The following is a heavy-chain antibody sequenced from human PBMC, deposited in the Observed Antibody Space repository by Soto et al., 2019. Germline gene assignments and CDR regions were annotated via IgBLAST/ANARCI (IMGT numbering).Heavy chain of an antibody. CDR2: ISYDGSNK. V-gene: IGHV3-30*14. Sequence: GGSLRLSCAASGFTFSSYAMHWVRQAPGKGLEWVAVISYDGSNKYYADSVKGRFTISRDNSKNTLYLQMNSLSAEDTAVYYCARCSGWYGQCYFDCWGQGTLVTVSS. D-gene: IGHD6-13*01. CDR1: GFTFSSYA. J-gene: IGHJ4*02. CDR3: ARCSGWYGQCYFDC.